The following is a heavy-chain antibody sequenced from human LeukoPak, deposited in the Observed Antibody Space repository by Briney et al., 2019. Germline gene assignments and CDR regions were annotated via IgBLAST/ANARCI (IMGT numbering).Heavy chain of an antibody. V-gene: IGHV1-2*02. Sequence: ASVKVSCKTSGYTFTDYYIHWVRRAPGQGLEWMGWINPKSGATDFAQKFQGRITLTRDTSITTAHMEMNRLTSDDTAVYFCTIDEWELPGYWGQGTLVTVSS. D-gene: IGHD1-26*01. CDR1: GYTFTDYY. J-gene: IGHJ4*02. CDR2: INPKSGAT. CDR3: TIDEWELPGY.